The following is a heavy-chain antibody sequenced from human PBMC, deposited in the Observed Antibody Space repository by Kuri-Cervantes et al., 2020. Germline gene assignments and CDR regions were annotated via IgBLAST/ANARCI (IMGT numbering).Heavy chain of an antibody. D-gene: IGHD3-22*01. CDR3: ARAYYYDSSGYYYRPVSPYFQH. Sequence: SETLSLTCAVYGGSFSGYYWSWIRQPPGKGLEWIGEINHSGSTNYNPSLKSRVTISVDTSKNQFSLKLSSVTAADTAVYYCARAYYYDSSGYYYRPVSPYFQHWGQGTLVTVSS. J-gene: IGHJ1*01. V-gene: IGHV4-34*01. CDR1: GGSFSGYY. CDR2: INHSGST.